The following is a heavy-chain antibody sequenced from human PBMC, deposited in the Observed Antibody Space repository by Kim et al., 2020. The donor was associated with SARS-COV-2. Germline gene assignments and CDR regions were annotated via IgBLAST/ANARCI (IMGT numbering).Heavy chain of an antibody. CDR2: IRGSGGSA. CDR3: AKTGIAAAESYYYYGMDV. V-gene: IGHV3-23*01. D-gene: IGHD6-13*01. Sequence: GGSLRLSCAASGFTFGGYAMSWVRQAPGKGLEWVSAIRGSGGSAYYADAVKGQFTISSDNTKNTLYLQMNSLRAEDTDVYYCAKTGIAAAESYYYYGMDVWGQGTAVTVS. CDR1: GFTFGGYA. J-gene: IGHJ6*02.